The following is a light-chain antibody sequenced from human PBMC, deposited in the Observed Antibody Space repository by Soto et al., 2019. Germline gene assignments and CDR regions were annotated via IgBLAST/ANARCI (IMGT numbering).Light chain of an antibody. V-gene: IGKV1-12*01. J-gene: IGKJ4*01. CDR2: DAS. CDR3: KQANSFPLT. Sequence: EIQTTQSPSSVSASVGSRVTITSRSSQGISSWLAWYQQKPEKAPKLVIYDASSLQSGVPSRFSGSGSGTDFTLAISSLQTEDFATYYCKQANSFPLTFGGGTKVDIK. CDR1: QGISSW.